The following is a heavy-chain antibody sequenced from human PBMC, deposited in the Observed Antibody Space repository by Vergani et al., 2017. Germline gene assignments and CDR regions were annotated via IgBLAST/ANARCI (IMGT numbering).Heavy chain of an antibody. CDR1: GFTFSAYS. CDR3: VRDPDYSTFDS. Sequence: DVRLVESGGGVVQPGGSLRLSCAASGFTFSAYSMNWVRQTPGKGLEWISYIGVSDNSIYYADSVMGRFAISRDKARILLFLQMNSLRADDSALYFCVRDPDYSTFDSWGQGTLVTVS. J-gene: IGHJ4*02. CDR2: IGVSDNSI. V-gene: IGHV3-48*01. D-gene: IGHD4-11*01.